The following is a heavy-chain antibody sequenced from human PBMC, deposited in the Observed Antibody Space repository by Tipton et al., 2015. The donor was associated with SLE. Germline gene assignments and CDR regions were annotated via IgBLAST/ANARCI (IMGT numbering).Heavy chain of an antibody. CDR2: IYYVGST. D-gene: IGHD5-24*01. J-gene: IGHJ2*01. CDR3: ARRGYNYWYFDL. Sequence: TLSLTCTVSGDSISTYYWNWIRQSPGKGLEWIGNIYYVGSTNYNPSFKGRVTISVATSKNQFSLKLRSVTAADTAVYYYARRGYNYWYFDLWGRGALVTVSS. CDR1: GDSISTYY. V-gene: IGHV4-59*01.